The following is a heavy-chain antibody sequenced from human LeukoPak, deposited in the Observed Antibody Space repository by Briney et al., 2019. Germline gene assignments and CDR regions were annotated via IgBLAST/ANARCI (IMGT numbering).Heavy chain of an antibody. CDR2: INPNSGGT. Sequence: GASVNVSCTASGYTFTGYYMHWVRQAPGQGLEWMGWINPNSGGTNYAQTFQGRVTITRDTSISTAYMELSRLRSDDTAVYYCPRDELPFGGDCYPLPNRFVPWGQGTLVTVSS. J-gene: IGHJ5*02. V-gene: IGHV1-2*02. D-gene: IGHD2-21*02. CDR3: PRDELPFGGDCYPLPNRFVP. CDR1: GYTFTGYY.